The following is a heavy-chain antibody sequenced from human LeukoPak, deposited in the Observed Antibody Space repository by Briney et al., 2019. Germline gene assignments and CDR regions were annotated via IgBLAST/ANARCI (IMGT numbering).Heavy chain of an antibody. CDR3: ARDLIYYSSTSCPRLGYYYGMDV. J-gene: IGHJ6*04. D-gene: IGHD2-2*01. Sequence: ASVKVSCKASGYTFTSYGISWVRQAPGQGLEWMGWISAYNGNTNYAQKPQGRVTMTTDTSTSTAYMELRSLRSDDTAVYYCARDLIYYSSTSCPRLGYYYGMDVWGKGTTVTVSS. V-gene: IGHV1-18*04. CDR2: ISAYNGNT. CDR1: GYTFTSYG.